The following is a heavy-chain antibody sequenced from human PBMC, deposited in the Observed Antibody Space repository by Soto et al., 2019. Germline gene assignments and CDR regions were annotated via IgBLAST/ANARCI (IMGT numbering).Heavy chain of an antibody. Sequence: SETLSLTCNVSGFSIRTGDYWAWIRQPPGKGLEWIGSLFHSGLVYSNPSLKGRVTISADTSNNQFSLRLKSVTAADTAVYFCARETSPAGIAVAGTNLHFDSWGQGTQVTVSS. CDR1: GFSIRTGDY. CDR2: LFHSGLV. CDR3: ARETSPAGIAVAGTNLHFDS. D-gene: IGHD6-19*01. J-gene: IGHJ4*02. V-gene: IGHV4-38-2*02.